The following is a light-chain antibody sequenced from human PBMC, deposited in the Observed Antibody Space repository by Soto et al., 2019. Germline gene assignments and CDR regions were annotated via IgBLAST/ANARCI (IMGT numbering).Light chain of an antibody. CDR3: ISYTTSSTLYVV. CDR1: SSDVGGYNY. Sequence: QSALTQPASVSGSPGQSITISGTGTSSDVGGYNYVSWYQQHPGKAPKLMIYDVSNRPSGVSSRFSGSKSGNTASLTISGLQAEDEADYYCISYTTSSTLYVVFGGGTTLTVL. J-gene: IGLJ2*01. V-gene: IGLV2-14*01. CDR2: DVS.